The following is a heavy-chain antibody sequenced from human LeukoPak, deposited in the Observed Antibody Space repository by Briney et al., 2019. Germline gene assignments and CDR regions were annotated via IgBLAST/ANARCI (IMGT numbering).Heavy chain of an antibody. CDR3: ARGVLWFGELAKVHYFDY. CDR2: IYHSGST. V-gene: IGHV4-4*02. D-gene: IGHD3-10*01. J-gene: IGHJ4*02. Sequence: PSGTLSLTCAVSGGSISSSNWWSWVRQPPGKGLEWIGEIYHSGSTNYNPSLKSRVTISVDKSKNKFSLKLSSVTAADTAVYYCARGVLWFGELAKVHYFDYWGQGTLVTVSS. CDR1: GGSISSSNW.